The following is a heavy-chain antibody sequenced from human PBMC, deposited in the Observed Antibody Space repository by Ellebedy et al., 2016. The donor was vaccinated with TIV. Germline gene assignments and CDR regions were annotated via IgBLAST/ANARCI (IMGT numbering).Heavy chain of an antibody. Sequence: SETLSLXXAVYGGSFSGYYWSWIRQPPGKGLEWIGEINHSGSTNYNPSLKSRVTISVDTSKNQFSLKLSSVTAADTAVYYCARIRYFDWLLSPYYYYGMDVWGQGTTVTVSS. CDR2: INHSGST. V-gene: IGHV4-34*01. CDR1: GGSFSGYY. D-gene: IGHD3-9*01. CDR3: ARIRYFDWLLSPYYYYGMDV. J-gene: IGHJ6*02.